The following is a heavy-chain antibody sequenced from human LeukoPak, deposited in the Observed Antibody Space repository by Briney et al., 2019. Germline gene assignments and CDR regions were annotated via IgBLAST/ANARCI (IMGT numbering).Heavy chain of an antibody. V-gene: IGHV1-2*02. Sequence: ASVKVSXKASGYTFTGYYMHWVRQAPGQGLEWMGWINPNSGGTNYAQKFQGRVTMTRDTSISTAYMELSRLRSDDTAVYYCARVVPAARTTVGYWGQGTLVTVSS. D-gene: IGHD2-2*01. CDR1: GYTFTGYY. CDR3: ARVVPAARTTVGY. CDR2: INPNSGGT. J-gene: IGHJ4*02.